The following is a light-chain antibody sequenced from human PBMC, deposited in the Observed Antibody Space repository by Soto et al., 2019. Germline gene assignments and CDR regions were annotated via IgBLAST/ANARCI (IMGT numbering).Light chain of an antibody. V-gene: IGKV3-20*01. CDR3: RQSATSPRT. J-gene: IGKJ1*01. CDR1: QTVGNNY. Sequence: EIVLTQSPGTLSLSPGERATLSCRASQTVGNNYLDWYQQKPGQAPRLHIYGAPSRATVIPDRFSGSGSGTDFTHTISRLAPEDFAVYYCRQSATSPRTFGQGTKVDIK. CDR2: GAP.